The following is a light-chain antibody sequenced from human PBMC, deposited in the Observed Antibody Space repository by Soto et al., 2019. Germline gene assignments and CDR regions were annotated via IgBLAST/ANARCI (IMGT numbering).Light chain of an antibody. CDR1: QDIRKY. CDR3: QHYDHLPPFT. V-gene: IGKV1-33*01. J-gene: IGKJ3*01. CDR2: GAS. Sequence: DIQMTQSPSSLSASVGDRVTITCQASQDIRKYLSWYQQKPGRAPKLLIYGASNLETGVPSRFSGSGYGSDFTFTISSLQPEDVATYHCQHYDHLPPFTFGPGTKVAVK.